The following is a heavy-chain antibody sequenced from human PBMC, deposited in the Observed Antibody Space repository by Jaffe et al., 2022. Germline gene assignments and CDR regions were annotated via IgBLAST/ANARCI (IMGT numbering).Heavy chain of an antibody. Sequence: QVQLVQSGAEVKKPGSSVKVSCKASGGTFSSYTISWVRQAPGQGLEWMGRIIPILGIANYAQKFQGRVTITADKSTSTAYMELSSLRSEDTAVYYCARDFEPSGIAAAGIDYWGQGTLVTVSS. CDR1: GGTFSSYT. CDR3: ARDFEPSGIAAAGIDY. J-gene: IGHJ4*02. V-gene: IGHV1-69*08. D-gene: IGHD6-13*01. CDR2: IIPILGIA.